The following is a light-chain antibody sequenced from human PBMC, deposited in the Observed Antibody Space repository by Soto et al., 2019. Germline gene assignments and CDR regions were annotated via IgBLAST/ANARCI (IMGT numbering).Light chain of an antibody. CDR3: GTWDSSLSDVV. Sequence: QSVLTQPPSVSAAPGQKVTISCSGSSSNIGNNYVSWYQQLPGTAPKLLIYDNNKRPSGIPDRFSGSMSGTSATLGITGLQTGDEADYYCGTWDSSLSDVVFGGGTQLTVL. CDR1: SSNIGNNY. CDR2: DNN. J-gene: IGLJ2*01. V-gene: IGLV1-51*01.